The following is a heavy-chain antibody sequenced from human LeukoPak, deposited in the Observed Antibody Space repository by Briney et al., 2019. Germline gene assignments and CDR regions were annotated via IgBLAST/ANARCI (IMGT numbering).Heavy chain of an antibody. D-gene: IGHD2-2*01. CDR3: ARDSTDIVVVPAAQFDY. CDR1: GYTFTSYG. J-gene: IGHJ4*02. CDR2: ISAYNGNT. V-gene: IGHV1-18*01. Sequence: GASVKVSCKASGYTFTSYGISWVRQAPGQGLEWMGWISAYNGNTNYAQKLQGRVTMTTDTSTSTAYMELRSLRSEDTAVYYCARDSTDIVVVPAAQFDYWGQGTLVTVSS.